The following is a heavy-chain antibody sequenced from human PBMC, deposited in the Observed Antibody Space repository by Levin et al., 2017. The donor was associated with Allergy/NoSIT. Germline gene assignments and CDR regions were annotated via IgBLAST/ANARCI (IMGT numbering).Heavy chain of an antibody. D-gene: IGHD2-8*01. Sequence: SETLSLTCTVSGGSISSSSYYWGWIRQPPGKGLEWIGSIYYSGSTYYNPSLKSRVTISVDTSKNQFSLKLSSVTAADTAVYYCASSYCTNGVCYEYYYYDMDVWGQGTTVTVSS. V-gene: IGHV4-39*01. CDR1: GGSISSSSYY. CDR2: IYYSGST. CDR3: ASSYCTNGVCYEYYYYDMDV. J-gene: IGHJ6*02.